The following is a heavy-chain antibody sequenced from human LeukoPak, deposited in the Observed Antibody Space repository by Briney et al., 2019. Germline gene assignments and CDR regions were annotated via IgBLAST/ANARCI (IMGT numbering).Heavy chain of an antibody. CDR2: IYYSGST. J-gene: IGHJ6*03. CDR1: GGSISSSSYY. Sequence: SETLSLTCTVSGGSISSSSYYRGWIRQPPGKGLEWIGSIYYSGSTYYNPSLKSRVTISVDTSKNQFSLKLSSVTAADTAVYYCARTYYDFWSGYRPDYYYMDVWGKGTTVTVSS. D-gene: IGHD3-3*01. V-gene: IGHV4-39*01. CDR3: ARTYYDFWSGYRPDYYYMDV.